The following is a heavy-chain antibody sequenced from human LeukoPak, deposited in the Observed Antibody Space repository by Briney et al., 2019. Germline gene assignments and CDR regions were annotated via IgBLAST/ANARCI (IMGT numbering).Heavy chain of an antibody. D-gene: IGHD3-22*01. V-gene: IGHV4-59*01. J-gene: IGHJ4*02. CDR2: IYYSGST. Sequence: PSETLSLTCTVSGGSISSYYWSWIRQPPGKGLEWIGYIYYSGSTNYNPSLKSRVTISVDTSKNQFSLKLSSVTAADTAVYYCARVGYDSSGYHDYWGQGTLVTVSS. CDR1: GGSISSYY. CDR3: ARVGYDSSGYHDY.